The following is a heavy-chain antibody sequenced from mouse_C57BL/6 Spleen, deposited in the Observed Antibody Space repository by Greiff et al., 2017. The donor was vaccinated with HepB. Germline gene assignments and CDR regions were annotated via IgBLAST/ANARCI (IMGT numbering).Heavy chain of an antibody. CDR2: ILPGSGST. CDR1: GYTFTGYW. J-gene: IGHJ4*01. CDR3: ARSDGYYDVYYAMDY. Sequence: QVQLQQSGAELMKPGASVKLSCKATGYTFTGYWIEWVRRRPGHGLEWIGEILPGSGSTNYNEKFKGKATFTADTSSNTAYMQLSSLTTEDSAIYYCARSDGYYDVYYAMDYWGQGTSVTVSS. D-gene: IGHD2-3*01. V-gene: IGHV1-9*01.